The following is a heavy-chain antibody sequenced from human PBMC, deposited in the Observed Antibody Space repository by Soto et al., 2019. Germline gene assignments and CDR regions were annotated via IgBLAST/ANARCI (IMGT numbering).Heavy chain of an antibody. J-gene: IGHJ6*02. CDR1: GFTLSNYG. D-gene: IGHD1-26*01. V-gene: IGHV3-33*01. CDR2: ICHDGNNK. CDR3: ASDIVGASDSYGLDV. Sequence: XESLTLSCAASGFTLSNYGMHWVRQAPGKGLEWVAIICHDGNNKYYADSVRGRFIISRDNSKNRLYLQMNSLRAEDTAVYYCASDIVGASDSYGLDVWGQGTPVTVSS.